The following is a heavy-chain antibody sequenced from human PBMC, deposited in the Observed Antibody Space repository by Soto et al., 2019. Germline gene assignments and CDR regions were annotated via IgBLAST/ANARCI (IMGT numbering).Heavy chain of an antibody. Sequence: EVQLLESGGGLVQPGGSLRLSCEPSGFAFSDYSITWVRQAPGKGLEYVSGRTGSGGLSFYADSVRGRFTVSRDNSKNTVYLQMNSLRLEDTAVYYCAKWSGFGDLWGQGTLVTVSS. J-gene: IGHJ4*02. V-gene: IGHV3-23*01. CDR1: GFAFSDYS. D-gene: IGHD3-10*01. CDR2: RTGSGGLS. CDR3: AKWSGFGDL.